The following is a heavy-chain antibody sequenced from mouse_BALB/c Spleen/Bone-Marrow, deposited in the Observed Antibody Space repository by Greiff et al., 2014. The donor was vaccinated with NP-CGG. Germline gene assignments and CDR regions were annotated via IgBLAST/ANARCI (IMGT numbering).Heavy chain of an antibody. J-gene: IGHJ3*01. Sequence: LAKPGASVKLSCKASGYTFTSYWMNWVKQRPGQGLEWIGPISLGSGGTYYNEMFKGKATLTAVTSSSTAYMELGSISSADYAVDFCARGGHYYGDGAFAYWGQGTLVTVSA. V-gene: IGHV1S41*01. CDR2: ISLGSGGT. D-gene: IGHD1-1*01. CDR3: ARGGHYYGDGAFAY. CDR1: GYTFTSYW.